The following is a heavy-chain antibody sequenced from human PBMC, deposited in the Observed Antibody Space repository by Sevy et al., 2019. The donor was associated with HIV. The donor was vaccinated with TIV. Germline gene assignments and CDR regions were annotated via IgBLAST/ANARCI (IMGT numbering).Heavy chain of an antibody. Sequence: GGSLRLSCAASGFSLSNYAMSRVRQAPGKGLEWISTKTGSAGVTYYADSVKGRFTISRDNSKNTLFLQMNSLRAEDTALYYCAKGRIPSIGTLGPFDSWGQGTLVTVSS. CDR3: AKGRIPSIGTLGPFDS. CDR1: GFSLSNYA. D-gene: IGHD6-6*01. J-gene: IGHJ4*02. CDR2: KTGSAGVT. V-gene: IGHV3-23*01.